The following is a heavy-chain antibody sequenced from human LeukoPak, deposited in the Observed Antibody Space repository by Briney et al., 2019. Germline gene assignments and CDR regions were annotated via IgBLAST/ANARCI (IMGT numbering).Heavy chain of an antibody. CDR1: GFTFSSYA. J-gene: IGHJ4*02. CDR2: ISGSGGST. CDR3: AKDRGFLEWLPY. V-gene: IGHV3-23*01. D-gene: IGHD3-3*01. Sequence: GGSLRLSCAASGFTFSSYAMSWVRQAPGKGLEWVSAISGSGGSTYYADSVKGRFTISRDNSKNTLYLQMYSLRAEDTAVYYCAKDRGFLEWLPYWGQGTLVTVSS.